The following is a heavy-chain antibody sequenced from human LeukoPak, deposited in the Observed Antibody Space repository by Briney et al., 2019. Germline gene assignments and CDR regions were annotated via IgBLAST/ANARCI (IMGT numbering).Heavy chain of an antibody. J-gene: IGHJ4*02. CDR3: AKRGVVIRVILVGFHKEANYFDS. CDR2: ISSSSSYI. D-gene: IGHD3-22*01. CDR1: GFTFSSYS. Sequence: GGSLRLSCAASGFTFSSYSMNWVRQAPGKGLEWVSSISSSSSYIYYADSVKGRFTISRDNAKNSLYLQMNCLRAEDTAVYYCAKRGVVIRVILVGFHKEANYFDSWGQGALVIVSS. V-gene: IGHV3-21*01.